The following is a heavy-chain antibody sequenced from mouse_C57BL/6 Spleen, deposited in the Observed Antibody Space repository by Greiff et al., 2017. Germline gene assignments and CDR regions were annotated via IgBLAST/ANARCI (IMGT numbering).Heavy chain of an antibody. V-gene: IGHV1-63*01. CDR2: IYPGGGYT. CDR3: GRWDTTVVGAMDY. D-gene: IGHD1-1*01. Sequence: QVQLKESGAELVRPGTSVKMSCKASGYTFTNYWIGWAKQRPGHGLEWIGDIYPGGGYTNYNEKFKGKATLTADKSSSTAYMQFSSLTSDDSAIYYCGRWDTTVVGAMDYWGTGTSGTVSS. J-gene: IGHJ4*01. CDR1: GYTFTNYW.